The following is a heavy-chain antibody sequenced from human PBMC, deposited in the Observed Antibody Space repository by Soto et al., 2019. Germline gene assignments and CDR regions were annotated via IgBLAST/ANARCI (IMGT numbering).Heavy chain of an antibody. D-gene: IGHD3-3*01. CDR1: GESGSSVVLH. Sequence: SEILSLTSTVSGESGSSVVLHLAWHRRPRGKGLEWIGYIYNGGSTYYRPSLESRMHMSLDATRNHYSLRLTSVTAADTAVYFCARAPVGLDTISYFDYWGQGKLVTVSS. J-gene: IGHJ4*02. CDR2: IYNGGST. V-gene: IGHV4-30-4*01. CDR3: ARAPVGLDTISYFDY.